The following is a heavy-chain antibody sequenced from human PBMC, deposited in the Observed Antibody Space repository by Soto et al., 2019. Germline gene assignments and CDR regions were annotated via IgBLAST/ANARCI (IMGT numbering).Heavy chain of an antibody. CDR1: GFTFSSYG. CDR3: ARDYPPLDYYGSGSYYRGWFDP. V-gene: IGHV3-33*01. Sequence: GSLRLSCAASGFTFSSYGMHWVRQAPGKGLEWVAVIWYDGSNKYYADSVKGRFTISRDNSKNTLYLQMNSLRAEDTAVYYCARDYPPLDYYGSGSYYRGWFDPWG. CDR2: IWYDGSNK. J-gene: IGHJ5*02. D-gene: IGHD3-10*01.